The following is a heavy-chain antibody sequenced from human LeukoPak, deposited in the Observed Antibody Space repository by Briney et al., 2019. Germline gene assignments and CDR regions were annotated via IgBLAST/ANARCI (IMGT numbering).Heavy chain of an antibody. CDR2: IYSGGST. V-gene: IGHV3-53*01. CDR3: ARVRMDYGSGSPADY. Sequence: GGSLRLSCAASGFTVSSNYMSWVRQAPGKGLEWASVIYSGGSTYYADSVKGRFTISRDNSKNTLYLQMNSLRAEDTAVYYCARVRMDYGSGSPADYWGQGTLVTVSS. CDR1: GFTVSSNY. D-gene: IGHD3-10*01. J-gene: IGHJ4*02.